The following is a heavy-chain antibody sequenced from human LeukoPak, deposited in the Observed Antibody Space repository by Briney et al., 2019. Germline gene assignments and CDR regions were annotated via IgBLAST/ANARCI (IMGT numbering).Heavy chain of an antibody. V-gene: IGHV1-2*02. CDR3: ARVMNYYDSNGYLYYFDY. CDR1: GYSFTGYY. J-gene: IGHJ4*02. CDR2: INPNSGAT. Sequence: GASVKVSCKASGYSFTGYYIHWVRQAPGQGLEWMGWINPNSGATNYAQKFQGRVTITRDTSINTAYMELDRLRSDDTAVYYCARVMNYYDSNGYLYYFDYWGQGTLVTVSS. D-gene: IGHD3-22*01.